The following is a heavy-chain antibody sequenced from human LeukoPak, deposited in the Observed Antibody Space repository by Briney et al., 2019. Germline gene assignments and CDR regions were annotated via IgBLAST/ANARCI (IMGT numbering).Heavy chain of an antibody. CDR1: GFTINSFG. CDR3: PKDSHLPWPLELYYYYYGMDV. Sequence: GSQRLSRAGSGFTINSFGMHWVGEASGKGVEWVAVISNDGSKNYYADSVKGRFPISRDNSKTPLYLQMNSLRAQDTTVYYCPKDSHLPWPLELYYYYYGMDVWGQGTTVTVSS. CDR2: ISNDGSKN. D-gene: IGHD1-7*01. J-gene: IGHJ6*02. V-gene: IGHV3-30*18.